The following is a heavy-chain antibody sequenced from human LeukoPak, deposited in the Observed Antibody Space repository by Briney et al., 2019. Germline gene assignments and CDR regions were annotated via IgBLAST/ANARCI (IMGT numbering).Heavy chain of an antibody. J-gene: IGHJ4*02. Sequence: PGGSLRLSCVVSGFSFSNYWMHWVRQAPGKGLVWVSRINSDGSTTSYAASVKGRFTISRDNAKNTLYLQMNSLRAEDTAVYYCAKDITPGGSYYYFDSWGQGTLVTVSS. CDR1: GFSFSNYW. CDR2: INSDGSTT. CDR3: AKDITPGGSYYYFDS. D-gene: IGHD1-26*01. V-gene: IGHV3-74*01.